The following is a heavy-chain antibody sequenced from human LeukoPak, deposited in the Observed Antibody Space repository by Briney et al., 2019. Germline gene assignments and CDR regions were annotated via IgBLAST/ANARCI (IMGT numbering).Heavy chain of an antibody. D-gene: IGHD4-17*01. CDR3: ARVRTTVTTFKNYYYGMDV. CDR1: GGSFNGYY. CDR2: INHSGST. J-gene: IGHJ6*02. V-gene: IGHV4-34*01. Sequence: SETLSLTCAVYGGSFNGYYWNWIRQPPGKGLEWIGEINHSGSTNYNPSLKGRVTILVDTSKNQFSLKLSSVTAADTAVYYCARVRTTVTTFKNYYYGMDVWGQGTTVTVSS.